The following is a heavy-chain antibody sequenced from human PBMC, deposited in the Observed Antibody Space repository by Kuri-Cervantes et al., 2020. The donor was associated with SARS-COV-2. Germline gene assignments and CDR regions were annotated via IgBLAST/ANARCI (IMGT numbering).Heavy chain of an antibody. D-gene: IGHD2-21*01. CDR1: GGTFSSYA. CDR2: IIPMFGTA. V-gene: IGHV1-69*05. CDR3: AREGLLSHWFDP. J-gene: IGHJ5*02. Sequence: SVKVSCKASGGTFSSYAISWVRQAPGQGLEWMGGIIPMFGTADYAQKFQGRVTMTRSTSISTAYMELSSLTSEDTAVYYCAREGLLSHWFDPWGQGTLVTVSS.